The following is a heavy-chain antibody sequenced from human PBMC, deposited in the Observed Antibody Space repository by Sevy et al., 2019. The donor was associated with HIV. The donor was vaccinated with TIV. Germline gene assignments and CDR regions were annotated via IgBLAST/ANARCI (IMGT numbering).Heavy chain of an antibody. D-gene: IGHD5-18*01. V-gene: IGHV4-4*02. Sequence: SETLSLTCAVSGGSISSSNWWSWVRQPPGKGLEWIGEIYRSGSTNYNPSLKSRVTISVDKSKNQFSLKLSSVTAADTAVYYCARRWYSYGRRDAFDIWGQGTMVTVSS. CDR2: IYRSGST. CDR1: GGSISSSNW. J-gene: IGHJ3*02. CDR3: ARRWYSYGRRDAFDI.